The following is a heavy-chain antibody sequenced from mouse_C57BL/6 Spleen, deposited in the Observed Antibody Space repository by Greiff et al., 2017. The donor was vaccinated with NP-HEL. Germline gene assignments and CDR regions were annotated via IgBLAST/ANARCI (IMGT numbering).Heavy chain of an antibody. CDR2: IWSGGST. J-gene: IGHJ2*01. V-gene: IGHV2-2*01. D-gene: IGHD2-5*01. CDR1: GFSLTSYG. Sequence: VKLMESGPGLVQPSQSLSITCTVSGFSLTSYGVHWVRQSPGKGLEWLGVIWSGGSTDYNAAFISRLSISKDNSKSQVFFKMNSLQADDTAIYYCATYYSNYYYFDYWGQGTTLTVSS. CDR3: ATYYSNYYYFDY.